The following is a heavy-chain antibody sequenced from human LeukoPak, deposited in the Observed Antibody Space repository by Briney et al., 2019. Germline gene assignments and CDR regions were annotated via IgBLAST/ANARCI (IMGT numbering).Heavy chain of an antibody. CDR2: ISYSANT. CDR3: ARVGAVPGIDP. Sequence: PSETLSLTCDVFGFPISSGFSWAWTRQSPGKGLEWIASISYSANTYYKPSLESRLFISADTSKNQFSVRLTSVTAADSAVYYCARVGAVPGIDPWGQGILVTVSS. V-gene: IGHV4-38-2*01. J-gene: IGHJ5*02. CDR1: GFPISSGFS. D-gene: IGHD3-16*01.